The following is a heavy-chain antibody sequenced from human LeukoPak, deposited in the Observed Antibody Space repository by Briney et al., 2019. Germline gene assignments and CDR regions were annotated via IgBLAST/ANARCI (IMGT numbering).Heavy chain of an antibody. CDR2: INHSGST. CDR1: GGSISSYY. CDR3: ARHLRWFDP. V-gene: IGHV4-34*01. J-gene: IGHJ5*02. Sequence: PSETLSLTCTVSGGSISSYYWSWIRQPPGKGLEWIGEINHSGSTNYNPSLKSRVTISVDTSKNQFSLKLSSVTAADTAVYYCARHLRWFDPWGQGTLVTVSS. D-gene: IGHD5/OR15-5a*01.